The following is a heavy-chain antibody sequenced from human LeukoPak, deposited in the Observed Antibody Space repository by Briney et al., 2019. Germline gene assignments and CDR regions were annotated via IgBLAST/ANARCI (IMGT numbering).Heavy chain of an antibody. CDR3: ASSSSLGN. D-gene: IGHD6-6*01. Sequence: GGSLRLSCSASGFTFSKSMNWVLQAPGKGLELVSYISPSSSTIYYADSVKCRCTISIDKGKNSVSFQMNNLRAADTAVYYCASSSSLGNWGQGTLVPVSS. CDR2: ISPSSSTI. V-gene: IGHV3-48*01. CDR1: GFTFSKS. J-gene: IGHJ4*02.